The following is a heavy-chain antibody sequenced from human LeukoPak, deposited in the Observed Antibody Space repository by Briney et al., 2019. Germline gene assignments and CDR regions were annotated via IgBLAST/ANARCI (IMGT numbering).Heavy chain of an antibody. J-gene: IGHJ6*03. Sequence: PGGSLRLSCAASGFTFSSYAMHWVRQAPGKGLEWVAVISYDGSNKYYADSVKGRFTISRDNSKNTLYLQMNSLRAEDTAVYYCARVTLKGYCSSTSCPNMDVWGKGTTVTVSS. CDR1: GFTFSSYA. CDR3: ARVTLKGYCSSTSCPNMDV. D-gene: IGHD2-2*01. V-gene: IGHV3-30-3*01. CDR2: ISYDGSNK.